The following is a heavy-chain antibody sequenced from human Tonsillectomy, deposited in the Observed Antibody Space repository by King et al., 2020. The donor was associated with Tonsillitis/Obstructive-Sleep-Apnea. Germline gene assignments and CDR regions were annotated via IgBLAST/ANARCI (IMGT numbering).Heavy chain of an antibody. CDR3: ARGGVGSGWYYFDS. D-gene: IGHD6-19*01. Sequence: VQLQQWGAGLLKPSETLSLTCAVYGGSFSGYYWSWIRQPPGKGLEWIGEIYHSVSTNYNPSLKSRVTISVDTSKNQFSLNLSSVTAADTAVYYCARGGVGSGWYYFDSWGQGTLVTVSS. CDR2: IYHSVST. V-gene: IGHV4-34*01. CDR1: GGSFSGYY. J-gene: IGHJ4*02.